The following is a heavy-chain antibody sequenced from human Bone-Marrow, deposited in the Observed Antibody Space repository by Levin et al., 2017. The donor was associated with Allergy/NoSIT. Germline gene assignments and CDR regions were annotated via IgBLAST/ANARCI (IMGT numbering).Heavy chain of an antibody. V-gene: IGHV4-38-2*02. Sequence: NPSETLSLTCSVSGLSISSGYFWGWVRQSPGKGLEWIGSIYHTGSTYKNPSLESRVDISLDTSKNQVSLKLRSVSASDTALYYCVKGLYRDGWSASMDVWGQGTTVTVSS. D-gene: IGHD5-24*01. J-gene: IGHJ6*02. CDR2: IYHTGST. CDR3: VKGLYRDGWSASMDV. CDR1: GLSISSGYF.